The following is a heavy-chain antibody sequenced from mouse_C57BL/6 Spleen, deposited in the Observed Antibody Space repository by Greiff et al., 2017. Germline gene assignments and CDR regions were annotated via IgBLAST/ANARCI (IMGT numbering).Heavy chain of an antibody. Sequence: EVKVVESGEGLVKPGGSLKLSCAASGFTFSSYAMSWVRQTPEKRLEWVAYISSGGDYIYYADTVKGRFTISRDNARNTLYLQMSSLKSEDTAMYYCTRDLDSSGYSYYFDYWGQGTTLTVSS. CDR3: TRDLDSSGYSYYFDY. D-gene: IGHD3-2*02. CDR2: ISSGGDYI. CDR1: GFTFSSYA. V-gene: IGHV5-9-1*02. J-gene: IGHJ2*01.